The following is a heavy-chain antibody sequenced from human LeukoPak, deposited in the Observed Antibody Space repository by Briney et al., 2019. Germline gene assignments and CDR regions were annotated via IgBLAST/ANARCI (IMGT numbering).Heavy chain of an antibody. CDR2: IATSSSTI. CDR1: GFTFSTYT. J-gene: IGHJ3*02. CDR3: ARDVLFAGGSGSYYRAFDI. V-gene: IGHV3-48*04. Sequence: QSGGSLRLSCAASGFTFSTYTMNWVSQPPGKGLEWVSNIATSSSTIYYADSVKGRFTISRDNAKNSLYLQMSSLRAEDTAVYYCARDVLFAGGSGSYYRAFDIWGQGTMVTVSS. D-gene: IGHD3-10*01.